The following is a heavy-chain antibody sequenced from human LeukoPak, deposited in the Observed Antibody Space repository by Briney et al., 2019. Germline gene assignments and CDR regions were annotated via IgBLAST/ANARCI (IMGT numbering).Heavy chain of an antibody. V-gene: IGHV1-18*01. CDR3: ARNIVVPAAATNKYYYYGMDV. J-gene: IGHJ6*02. Sequence: APMKCSCNASGYTFTSSGVIWIRQAPGHRLEWIGWVSAYNGNTNYAQKLQVRVTMTTATSTSPAYMQLRSLRSDDTAVYYCARNIVVPAAATNKYYYYGMDVWGQGTTVTVSS. CDR1: GYTFTSSG. D-gene: IGHD2-2*01. CDR2: VSAYNGNT.